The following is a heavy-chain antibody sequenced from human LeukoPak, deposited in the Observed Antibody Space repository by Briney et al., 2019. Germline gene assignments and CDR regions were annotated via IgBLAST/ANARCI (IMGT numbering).Heavy chain of an antibody. J-gene: IGHJ4*02. CDR1: GNSFTNYW. Sequence: GESLKISCKGSGNSFTNYWIAWVRQMPGKGLEWMGIIYPGDSDTKYSPSFQGQVTISADKSISTAFLQWNSLKASDTAMYYCARSLTAAAGDYWGQGTLVTVSS. CDR3: ARSLTAAAGDY. CDR2: IYPGDSDT. V-gene: IGHV5-51*01. D-gene: IGHD6-25*01.